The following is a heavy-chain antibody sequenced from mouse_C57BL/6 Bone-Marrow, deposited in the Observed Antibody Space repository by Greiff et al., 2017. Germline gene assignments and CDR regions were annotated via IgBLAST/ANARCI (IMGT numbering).Heavy chain of an antibody. J-gene: IGHJ3*01. CDR3: ARPFAY. CDR1: GFTFSDYY. CDR2: ISNGGGST. Sequence: EVMLVESGGGLVQPGGSLKLSCAASGFTFSDYYMYWVRQTPEKRLEWVAYISNGGGSTYYPDTVKGRFTISRDNAKNTLYLQMSRLKSEDTAMYYCARPFAYWGQGTLVTVSA. V-gene: IGHV5-12*01.